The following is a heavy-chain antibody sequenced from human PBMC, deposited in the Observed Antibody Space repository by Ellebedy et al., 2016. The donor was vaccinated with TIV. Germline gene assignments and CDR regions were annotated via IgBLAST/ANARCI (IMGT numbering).Heavy chain of an antibody. V-gene: IGHV4-34*01. Sequence: SQTLSLTCXVYGGSFSGYSWSWIRQPPGRGLEWIGEISHNGNTNYKPSLKSRVTISVDTSRNQFTLNLTSVTAADTAVYYCARVRPINLLYSSSSYWFGPWGQGILVTVSS. CDR1: GGSFSGYS. J-gene: IGHJ5*02. D-gene: IGHD6-6*01. CDR3: ARVRPINLLYSSSSYWFGP. CDR2: ISHNGNT.